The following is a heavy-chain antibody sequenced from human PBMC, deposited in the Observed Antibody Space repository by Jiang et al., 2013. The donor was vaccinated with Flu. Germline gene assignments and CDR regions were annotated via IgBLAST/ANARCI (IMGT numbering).Heavy chain of an antibody. J-gene: IGHJ3*02. CDR3: ARGSRGGGYEAFDI. CDR2: IDPNTGDT. CDR1: GYSFTVYY. Sequence: GAEVKKPGASVKVSCKTSGYSFTVYYIHWVRQAPGQGLEWMGSIDPNTGDTHYAQNFQGRVTMTRDTSISTAYMELRRLRSDDTAVYFCARGSRGGGYEAFDIWGQGTMVTVSS. D-gene: IGHD5-12*01. V-gene: IGHV1-2*02.